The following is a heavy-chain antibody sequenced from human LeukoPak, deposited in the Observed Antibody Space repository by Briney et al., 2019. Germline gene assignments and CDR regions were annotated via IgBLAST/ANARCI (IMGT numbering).Heavy chain of an antibody. Sequence: SVEVSCKASGFTFTSSAMKWVRQARGQRLEWIGWIVVGSGNTNYAQKFQERVTITTDMSTSTAYMELSSLRSEDTAVYYCAAMYCSGGSCYGEFDPWGQGTLVTVSS. J-gene: IGHJ5*02. V-gene: IGHV1-58*02. CDR3: AAMYCSGGSCYGEFDP. D-gene: IGHD2-15*01. CDR2: IVVGSGNT. CDR1: GFTFTSSA.